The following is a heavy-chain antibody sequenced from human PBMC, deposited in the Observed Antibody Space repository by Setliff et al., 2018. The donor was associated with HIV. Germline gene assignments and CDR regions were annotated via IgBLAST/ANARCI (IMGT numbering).Heavy chain of an antibody. V-gene: IGHV4-34*01. CDR1: GGSFSGYY. CDR2: INHSGST. Sequence: PSETLSLTCAVYGGSFSGYYWSWIRQPPGKGLEWIGEINHSGSTNYNPSLESRVTISVDTSKNQFSLKVSSVTAADTAVYYCARGESFGAAPGTGRSRFWGQGTRVTVSS. CDR3: ARGESFGAAPGTGRSRF. D-gene: IGHD3-10*01. J-gene: IGHJ4*02.